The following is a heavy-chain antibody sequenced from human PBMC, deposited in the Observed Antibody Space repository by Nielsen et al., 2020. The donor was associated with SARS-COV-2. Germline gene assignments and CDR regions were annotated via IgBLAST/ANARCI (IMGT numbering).Heavy chain of an antibody. D-gene: IGHD2-21*02. CDR3: AKGSGSCAGDCESPFDY. CDR1: GFTFDDFA. J-gene: IGHJ4*02. V-gene: IGHV3-9*01. CDR2: ITWDSVTK. Sequence: GGSLRLSCAGSGFTFDDFAMHWVRKAPGKGLEWVAGITWDSVTKRYADSVMGRFTISRDNAKNSVHLQMDALRDDDTALYYCAKGSGSCAGDCESPFDYWGQGALVTVSS.